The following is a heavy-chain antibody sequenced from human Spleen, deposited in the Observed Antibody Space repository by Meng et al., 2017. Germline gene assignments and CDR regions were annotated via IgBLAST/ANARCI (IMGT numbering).Heavy chain of an antibody. D-gene: IGHD3/OR15-3a*01. J-gene: IGHJ2*01. V-gene: IGHV4-31*03. Sequence: HVPLQESGPGLVKPSQTLSLTCTVSGGSISSGGYYWSWIRQHPGKGLEWIGYIYYSGSTYYNPSLKSRVTISVDTSKNQFSLKLSSVTAADTAVYYCARDSPPTDFFWYFDLWGRGTLVTVSS. CDR1: GGSISSGGYY. CDR3: ARDSPPTDFFWYFDL. CDR2: IYYSGST.